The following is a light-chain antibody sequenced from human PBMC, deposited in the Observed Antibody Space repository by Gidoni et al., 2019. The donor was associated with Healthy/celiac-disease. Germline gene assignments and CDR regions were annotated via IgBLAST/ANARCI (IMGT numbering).Light chain of an antibody. CDR3: QQYYSYPWT. CDR2: AAS. CDR1: QGTSSS. J-gene: IGKJ1*01. Sequence: AIRMTQSPSSFSASTGDRVTITCRASQGTSSSLAWYQQKPGKAPKLLIYAASTLQSGVPSRFSGSGSGTDFTLTISCLQSEDFATYYCQQYYSYPWTFXQXTKVEIK. V-gene: IGKV1-8*01.